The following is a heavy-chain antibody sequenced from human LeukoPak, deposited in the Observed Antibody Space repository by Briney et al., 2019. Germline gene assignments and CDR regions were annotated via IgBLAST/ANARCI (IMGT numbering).Heavy chain of an antibody. CDR1: GFTFSSYA. D-gene: IGHD6-6*01. Sequence: PGGSLRLSCAASGFTFSSYAMHWVRQAPGKGLEWVAVISYDGSNKYYADSVKGRFTISRDNSKNTLYLQMNSLRVEDTATYYCAKGHFASSSFFDVWGQGTLVTVSS. CDR3: AKGHFASSSFFDV. V-gene: IGHV3-30*04. J-gene: IGHJ4*02. CDR2: ISYDGSNK.